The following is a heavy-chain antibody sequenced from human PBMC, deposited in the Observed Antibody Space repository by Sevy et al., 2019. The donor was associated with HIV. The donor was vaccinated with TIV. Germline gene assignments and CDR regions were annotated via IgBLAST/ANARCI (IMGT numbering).Heavy chain of an antibody. CDR2: ISYDGIIK. CDR3: AREGGYTSAWSPGNY. Sequence: GGSLRLSCAASGFTFNTHAMHWVRQAPGKGLEWVALISYDGIIKYYAKSVKGRLTISRDNSKNTLSLQMNSLRIEDTAVYYCAREGGYTSAWSPGNYWGQGTLVTVSS. J-gene: IGHJ4*02. D-gene: IGHD6-19*01. V-gene: IGHV3-30*04. CDR1: GFTFNTHA.